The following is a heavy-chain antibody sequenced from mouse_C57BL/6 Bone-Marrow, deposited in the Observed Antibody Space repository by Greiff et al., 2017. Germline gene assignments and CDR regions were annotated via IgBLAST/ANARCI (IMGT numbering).Heavy chain of an antibody. J-gene: IGHJ2*01. CDR2: IYPGDGDT. CDR3: ARDWDYFDY. V-gene: IGHV1-80*01. Sequence: VKLMASWAELVKPGASVKISCKASGYAFSSYWMNWVKQRPGTGLEWIVHIYPGDGDTNYNGKFKGKATLTADKSSSTAYMQLSSLTSEDSAVYFCARDWDYFDYWGQGTTLTVSS. CDR1: GYAFSSYW. D-gene: IGHD4-1*01.